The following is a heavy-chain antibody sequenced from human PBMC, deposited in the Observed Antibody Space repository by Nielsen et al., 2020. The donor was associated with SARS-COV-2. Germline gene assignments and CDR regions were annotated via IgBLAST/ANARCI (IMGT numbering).Heavy chain of an antibody. J-gene: IGHJ4*02. CDR3: ARDKRLGFDY. CDR1: GFTFSSYS. CDR2: ISSSSYI. V-gene: IGHV3-21*01. Sequence: GESLKISCAASGFTFSSYSMNWVRQAPGKGLEWVSSISSSSYIYYADSVKGRFTISRDNAKNSLYLQMNSLRAEDTAVYYCARDKRLGFDYWGQGTLVTVSS. D-gene: IGHD3-16*01.